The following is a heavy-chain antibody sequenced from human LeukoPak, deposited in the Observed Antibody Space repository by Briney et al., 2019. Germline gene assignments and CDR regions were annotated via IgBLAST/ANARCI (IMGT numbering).Heavy chain of an antibody. J-gene: IGHJ5*02. Sequence: SETLSLTCTVSGGSISSYYWSWIRQPPGKGLEWIRYIYYSGSTNYNPSLKSRVTISVDTSKNQFSLKLSSVTAADTAVYYCARAPRGYCSGGSCASIFDPGAREPWSPSPQ. CDR1: GGSISSYY. CDR3: ARAPRGYCSGGSCASIFDP. V-gene: IGHV4-59*01. D-gene: IGHD2-15*01. CDR2: IYYSGST.